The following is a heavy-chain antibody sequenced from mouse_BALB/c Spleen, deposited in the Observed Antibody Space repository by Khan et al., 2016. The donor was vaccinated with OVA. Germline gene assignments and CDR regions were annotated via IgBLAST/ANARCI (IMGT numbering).Heavy chain of an antibody. CDR2: IWSDGKT. J-gene: IGHJ4*01. D-gene: IGHD2-2*01. V-gene: IGHV2-6*02. Sequence: QVQLKQSGPGLVAPSQSLSITCTVSGFSLTSYGVHWVRQPPGKGLEWLVVIWSDGKTTYNSTLKSRLSISKDNSKSQVFLKMNSLQTDDTAMYYCARNTLMFTTVMDYWGQGTSVTVSS. CDR3: ARNTLMFTTVMDY. CDR1: GFSLTSYG.